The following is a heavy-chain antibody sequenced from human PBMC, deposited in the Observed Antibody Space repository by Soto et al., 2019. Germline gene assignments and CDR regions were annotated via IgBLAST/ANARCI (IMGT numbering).Heavy chain of an antibody. V-gene: IGHV3-23*01. CDR3: ARGTSIPYCSRTGCYSGGYYYYGMDV. D-gene: IGHD2-2*02. J-gene: IGHJ6*02. CDR1: GLTFSNYA. CDR2: LSGGDGST. Sequence: PGGSLRLSCAASGLTFSNYAMSWVRQAPGKGLVWVSGLSGGDGSTFYADSVKGRFTISRDNAKNTLYLQMNSLRAEDTAVYYCARGTSIPYCSRTGCYSGGYYYYGMDVWGQGTTVTVSS.